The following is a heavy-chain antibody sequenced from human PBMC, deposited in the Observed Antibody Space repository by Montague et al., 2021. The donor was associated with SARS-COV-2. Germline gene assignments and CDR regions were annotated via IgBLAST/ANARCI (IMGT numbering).Heavy chain of an antibody. Sequence: SETLSLTCAVYGGSFSNYYWSWIRQPPGKGLEWIGDSNHRGSTNYNPSFKSRVTISVDTSKNQFSLKLSSVTPEDRAVYYCAKDPRYSLSWSFDYWGQGTLVTVSS. J-gene: IGHJ4*02. CDR1: GGSFSNYY. CDR2: SNHRGST. V-gene: IGHV4-34*01. D-gene: IGHD6-13*01. CDR3: AKDPRYSLSWSFDY.